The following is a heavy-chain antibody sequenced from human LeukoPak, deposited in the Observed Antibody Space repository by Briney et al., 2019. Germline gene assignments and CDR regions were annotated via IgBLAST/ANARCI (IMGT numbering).Heavy chain of an antibody. CDR3: ARSADISSYWPKVVVDV. CDR2: MTSNSGKT. Sequence: ASVKVSCKASGYSFNSYEINWLRQATGQGLEWMGWMTSNSGKTGYAQKFQGRVTMTRNTSTSTAYMELSSLRSEDTAVYYCARSADISSYWPKVVVDVWGQGTTVTVS. J-gene: IGHJ6*02. V-gene: IGHV1-8*01. D-gene: IGHD3-22*01. CDR1: GYSFNSYE.